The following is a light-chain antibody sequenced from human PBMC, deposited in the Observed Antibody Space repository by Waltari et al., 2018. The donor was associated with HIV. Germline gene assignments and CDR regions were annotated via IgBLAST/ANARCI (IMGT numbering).Light chain of an antibody. Sequence: EIVLTQSPATLYLSAGERDTLSCRASQSVGSYLDWYQQKPGQAPRLLIYDASNSATGIPARFSGSGSGTDFTLTISSLEPEDFAVYYCQQRTNWPPYSFGQGTKLEIK. V-gene: IGKV3-11*01. CDR2: DAS. CDR3: QQRTNWPPYS. CDR1: QSVGSY. J-gene: IGKJ2*03.